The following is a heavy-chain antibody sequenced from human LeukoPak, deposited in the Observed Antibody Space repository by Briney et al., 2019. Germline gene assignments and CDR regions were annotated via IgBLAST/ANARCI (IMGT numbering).Heavy chain of an antibody. D-gene: IGHD3-22*01. J-gene: IGHJ5*02. V-gene: IGHV3-33*08. Sequence: GGSLRLSCAASGFTFSSSAMHWVRQAPGKGLEWVAVIWYDETTKYYADSVKGRFTISRDNSKNTLYLQMRSLRAEDTAVYYCARGLYDNNDYPNWFSPWGQGTLVTVSS. CDR1: GFTFSSSA. CDR2: IWYDETTK. CDR3: ARGLYDNNDYPNWFSP.